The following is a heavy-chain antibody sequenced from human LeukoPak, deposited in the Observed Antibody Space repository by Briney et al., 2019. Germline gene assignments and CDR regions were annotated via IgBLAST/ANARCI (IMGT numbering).Heavy chain of an antibody. CDR1: SFISNNYG. J-gene: IGHJ4*02. Sequence: ASVKVSCKASSFISNNYGISWVRQAPGQGLEWMGWISAYNGNTNYAQKLQGRVTMTTDTSTSTAYMELRSLRSDDTAVYYCARSDYGDSPFDYWGQGTLVTVSS. D-gene: IGHD4-17*01. V-gene: IGHV1-18*01. CDR3: ARSDYGDSPFDY. CDR2: ISAYNGNT.